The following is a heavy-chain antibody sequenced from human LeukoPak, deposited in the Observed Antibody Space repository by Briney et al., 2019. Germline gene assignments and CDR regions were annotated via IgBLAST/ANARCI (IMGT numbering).Heavy chain of an antibody. CDR2: ISGSGGGT. Sequence: GGSLRLSCAASGFTFNSYAMSWVRQAPEKGLEWVATISGSGGGTYYADSVKGRFTTSRDDSKNTLYLQMNSLRAEDTAVYYCAKDLGRYRNNYFDYWGQGTLVTVSS. D-gene: IGHD1-26*01. CDR1: GFTFNSYA. V-gene: IGHV3-23*01. J-gene: IGHJ4*02. CDR3: AKDLGRYRNNYFDY.